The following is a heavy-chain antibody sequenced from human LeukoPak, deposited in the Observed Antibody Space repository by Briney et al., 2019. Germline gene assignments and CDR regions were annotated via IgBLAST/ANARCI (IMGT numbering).Heavy chain of an antibody. CDR2: INPNSGGI. J-gene: IGHJ5*02. D-gene: IGHD2-21*01. V-gene: IGHV1-2*02. Sequence: ASVTVSCKASGYTFIGYYIHWVRQAPGQRLEWVGWINPNSGGIKYAQKFQGRVTTTRDTSVSTAYMELKRLTSDDTAVYYCARVLFSGIPDWFDPWGQGTLVTVSS. CDR3: ARVLFSGIPDWFDP. CDR1: GYTFIGYY.